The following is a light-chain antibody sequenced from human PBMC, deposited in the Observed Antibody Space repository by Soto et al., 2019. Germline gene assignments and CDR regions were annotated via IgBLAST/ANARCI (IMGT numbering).Light chain of an antibody. CDR2: EAS. CDR1: ITDFVSYNR. V-gene: IGLV2-18*01. CDR3: RLYTSENTYV. J-gene: IGLJ1*01. Sequence: QSPLNQPPSVSGSPGQSVTISCTGTITDFVSYNRVSWYQQPPGTAPKLIIYEASNRPSGVPDRFSGSKSGNTASLTISGLQAADEADYYCRLYTSENTYVFGTGTKVTVL.